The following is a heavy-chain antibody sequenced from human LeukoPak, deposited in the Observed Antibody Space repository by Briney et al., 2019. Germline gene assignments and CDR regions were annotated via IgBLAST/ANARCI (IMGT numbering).Heavy chain of an antibody. Sequence: GGSLRLSCAASGLIFSSFMMNWVRQAPGKGLECVSSISSSGSLIYYADSMKGRFTVSRDNAKNSLFLQLNSLRAEDTAVYYCARNYYDSSGYYYAFDYWGQGTLVTVSS. D-gene: IGHD3-22*01. V-gene: IGHV3-21*01. J-gene: IGHJ4*02. CDR1: GLIFSSFM. CDR2: ISSSGSLI. CDR3: ARNYYDSSGYYYAFDY.